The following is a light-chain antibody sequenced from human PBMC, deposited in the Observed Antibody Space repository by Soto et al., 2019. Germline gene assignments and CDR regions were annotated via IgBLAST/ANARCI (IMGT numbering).Light chain of an antibody. CDR1: SSDVGGYNY. CDR3: ASYRRTGALV. Sequence: QLVLTQPASVSGSPGQSITISCSGTSSDVGGYNYVSWYQQHPGKAPKLMIYEVSNRPSGVSHRFSGSKSGNTASLTISGLQAEDEADYYCASYRRTGALVFGGGTKVTVL. J-gene: IGLJ3*02. V-gene: IGLV2-14*01. CDR2: EVS.